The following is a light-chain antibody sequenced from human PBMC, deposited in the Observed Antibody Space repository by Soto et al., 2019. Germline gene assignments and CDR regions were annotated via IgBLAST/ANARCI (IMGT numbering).Light chain of an antibody. CDR3: QVWDSSSDLVV. V-gene: IGLV3-21*04. J-gene: IGLJ2*01. Sequence: SYELTQPPSVSVAPGKTARITCGGNNIGSKSVHWYQQKPGQAPVLVIYYDSDRPSGIPERFSGSHSGNTATLTISRVEAGDEADYYCQVWDSSSDLVVFGGGTKVTVL. CDR1: NIGSKS. CDR2: YDS.